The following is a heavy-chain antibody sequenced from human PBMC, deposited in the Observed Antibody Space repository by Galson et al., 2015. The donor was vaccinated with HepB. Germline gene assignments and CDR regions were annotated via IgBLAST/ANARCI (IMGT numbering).Heavy chain of an antibody. Sequence: SLRLSCAASGFTFSSCGMHWVRQAPGKGLEWVAVIWYDGSNKYYADSVKGRFTISIDNSKNTLYLQMNSLRAEDTAVYYCARDRGSIPLTAMVRYGMDVWGQGTTVTVSS. D-gene: IGHD5-18*01. V-gene: IGHV3-33*01. CDR1: GFTFSSCG. J-gene: IGHJ6*02. CDR2: IWYDGSNK. CDR3: ARDRGSIPLTAMVRYGMDV.